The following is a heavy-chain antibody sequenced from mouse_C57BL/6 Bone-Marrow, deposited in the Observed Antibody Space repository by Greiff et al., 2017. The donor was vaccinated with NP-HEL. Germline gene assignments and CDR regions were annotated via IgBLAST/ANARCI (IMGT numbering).Heavy chain of an antibody. V-gene: IGHV3-6*01. Sequence: EVKLEESGPGLVKPSQSLSLTCSVTGYSITSGYYWNWIRQLPGNKLEWMGYIRYDGCTNYNPSLKNRITLTRDTSKYQFFLKLNSVTTEDTARYYCARGGYYGYFDVWGTGTTVTVSS. J-gene: IGHJ1*03. D-gene: IGHD2-2*01. CDR2: IRYDGCT. CDR3: ARGGYYGYFDV. CDR1: GYSITSGYY.